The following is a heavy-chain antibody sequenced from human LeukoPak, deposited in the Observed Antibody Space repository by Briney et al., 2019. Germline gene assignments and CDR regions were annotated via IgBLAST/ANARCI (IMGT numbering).Heavy chain of an antibody. Sequence: ASVKVSCKVSGYTLTELSMHWVRQAPGKGLEWMGGFDPEDGETIYAQKLQGRVTMTEDTSTDTAYMELSSLRSEDTAVYYCATVWFGENYFDYWGQGTLVTVSS. D-gene: IGHD3-10*01. CDR3: ATVWFGENYFDY. V-gene: IGHV1-24*01. CDR2: FDPEDGET. J-gene: IGHJ4*02. CDR1: GYTLTELS.